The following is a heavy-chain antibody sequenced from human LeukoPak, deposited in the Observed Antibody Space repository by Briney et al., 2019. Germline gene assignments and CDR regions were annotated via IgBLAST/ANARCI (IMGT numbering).Heavy chain of an antibody. CDR1: GGSISSSSYY. V-gene: IGHV4-39*01. J-gene: IGHJ5*02. Sequence: SETLSLTCAVSGGSISSSSYYWGWIRQPPGKGLEWIGSIYYSGSTYYNPSLKSRVTISVDTSKNQFSLKLSSVTAADTAVYYCARRYCSGGSCYSDNWFDPWGQGTLVTVSS. CDR3: ARRYCSGGSCYSDNWFDP. D-gene: IGHD2-15*01. CDR2: IYYSGST.